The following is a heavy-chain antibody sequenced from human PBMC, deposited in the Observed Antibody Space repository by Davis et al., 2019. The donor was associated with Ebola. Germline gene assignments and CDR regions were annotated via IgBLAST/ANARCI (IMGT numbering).Heavy chain of an antibody. CDR3: AKVNEGGWSRLPFDC. CDR2: LSGSGDST. Sequence: PRGSLRLSCAASGFTFSTYAMNWVRQAPGRGLERVAGLSGSGDSTYYADSVKGRFSISRDNSRTTVSLQMSSLRDDDTAVYYCAKVNEGGWSRLPFDCWGQGTLVTVPS. D-gene: IGHD1-1*01. CDR1: GFTFSTYA. J-gene: IGHJ4*02. V-gene: IGHV3-23*01.